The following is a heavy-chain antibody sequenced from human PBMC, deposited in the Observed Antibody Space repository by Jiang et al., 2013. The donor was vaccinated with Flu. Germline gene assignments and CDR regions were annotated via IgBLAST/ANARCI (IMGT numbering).Heavy chain of an antibody. V-gene: IGHV4-59*01. D-gene: IGHD6-19*01. CDR2: IYYSGST. CDR3: ARVSSGWSSYFDY. J-gene: IGHJ4*02. CDR1: GGSISSYY. Sequence: SGGSISSYYWSWIRQPPGKGLEWIGYIYYSGSTNYNPSLKSRVTISVDTSKNQFSLKLSSVTAADTAVYYCARVSSGWSSYFDYWGQGTLVTVSS.